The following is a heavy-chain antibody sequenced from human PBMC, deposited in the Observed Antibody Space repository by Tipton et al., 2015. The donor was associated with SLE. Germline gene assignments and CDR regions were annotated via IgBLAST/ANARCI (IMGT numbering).Heavy chain of an antibody. V-gene: IGHV4-39*07. J-gene: IGHJ4*02. CDR1: SDSIRSSSYY. Sequence: TLSLTCTVSSDSIRSSSYYWGWIRQPPGKGLEWIGSIDYSGSTYYSPSLKSRVTISVDTSKNQFSLRLSSVTAADTAVYYCARDYYDSRGYTLFDYWGQGALVTVSS. CDR2: IDYSGST. D-gene: IGHD3-22*01. CDR3: ARDYYDSRGYTLFDY.